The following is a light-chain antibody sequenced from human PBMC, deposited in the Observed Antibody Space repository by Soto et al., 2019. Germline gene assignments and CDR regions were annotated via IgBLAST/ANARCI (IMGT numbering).Light chain of an antibody. J-gene: IGKJ3*01. CDR2: GAS. CDR3: QHYDNTPPSVT. V-gene: IGKV3-20*01. Sequence: EIVLTQSPGTLSLSPGERATLSCRASQSVGSSLSWYQQKPGQAPRLLFYGASNRATAIPDRFSGSGFGTDFILTISRLEPEDFAVYYCQHYDNTPPSVTFGPGTKVDIK. CDR1: QSVGSS.